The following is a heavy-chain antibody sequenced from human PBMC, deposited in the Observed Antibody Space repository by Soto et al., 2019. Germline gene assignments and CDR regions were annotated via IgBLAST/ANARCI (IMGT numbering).Heavy chain of an antibody. CDR2: IYCDDDK. CDR3: VHCGNYNLLFIDS. D-gene: IGHD1-26*01. Sequence: QVTLKESGPALVKPTQTLTLTCTFSGFSLGTTGVGVGWFRQTPGKAPEWLALIYCDDDKRYSPSLRNRLTISKDTSKNQVVLTMTDMAPVDTATYYCVHCGNYNLLFIDSWGPGALVTVSS. J-gene: IGHJ4*02. V-gene: IGHV2-5*02. CDR1: GFSLGTTGVG.